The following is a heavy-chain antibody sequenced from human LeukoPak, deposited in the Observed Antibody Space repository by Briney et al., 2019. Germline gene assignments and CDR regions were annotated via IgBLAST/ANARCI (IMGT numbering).Heavy chain of an antibody. Sequence: SQTLSLTCTVSGGSISSGDYYWSWIRQPPGKGLEWIGHIYYSGSTFYSPSLKSRVTISIDTSKNQFSLKLSSVTAADTAVYYCARDRGIATPNFDYWGQGTLVTVSS. D-gene: IGHD1-1*01. CDR3: ARDRGIATPNFDY. CDR1: GGSISSGDYY. J-gene: IGHJ4*02. V-gene: IGHV4-30-4*01. CDR2: IYYSGST.